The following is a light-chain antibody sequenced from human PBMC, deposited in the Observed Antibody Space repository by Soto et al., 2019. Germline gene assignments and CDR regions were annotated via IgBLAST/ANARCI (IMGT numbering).Light chain of an antibody. CDR1: QSISSW. J-gene: IGKJ1*01. CDR2: DAS. CDR3: QQYNSYSPET. V-gene: IGKV1-5*01. Sequence: DIQMTQSPSTLSASVGDRVTITCRASQSISSWLAWYQQKPGKAPKLQIYDASSLESGVPSRFSGSGSGTEFTLTISSLQPDDFATYYCQQYNSYSPETFGQGTKVDI.